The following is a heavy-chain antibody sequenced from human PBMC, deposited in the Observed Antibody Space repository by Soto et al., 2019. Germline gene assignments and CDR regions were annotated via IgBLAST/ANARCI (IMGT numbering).Heavy chain of an antibody. CDR1: GFTFSSYA. J-gene: IGHJ4*02. Sequence: TGGSQRLSCAASGFTFSSYAMSWVRQAPGKGLEWVSAISGSGGSTYYADSVKGRFTISRDNSKNTLYLQMNSLRAEDTAVYYCAKGYPLEYYFDYWGQGTLVTVSS. CDR2: ISGSGGST. D-gene: IGHD3-3*01. V-gene: IGHV3-23*01. CDR3: AKGYPLEYYFDY.